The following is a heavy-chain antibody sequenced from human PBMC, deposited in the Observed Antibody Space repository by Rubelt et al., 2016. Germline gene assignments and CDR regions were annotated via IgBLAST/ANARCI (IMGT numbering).Heavy chain of an antibody. CDR1: GFTFSNYW. Sequence: GRSLRLSCAASGFTFSNYWMHWVRQVPGKGLVWVSRIDSDGGTTKYADSVKGRFTISRDNAKNTLYLQMNSLRVEDTAVYYCARGHYYDMDVWGQGTTVTVSS. V-gene: IGHV3-74*03. J-gene: IGHJ6*02. CDR3: ARGHYYDMDV. CDR2: IDSDGGTT.